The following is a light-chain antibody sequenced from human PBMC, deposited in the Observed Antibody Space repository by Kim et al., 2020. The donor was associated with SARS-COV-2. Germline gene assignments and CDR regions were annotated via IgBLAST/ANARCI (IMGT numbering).Light chain of an antibody. J-gene: IGKJ1*01. CDR3: QKYNNFPWT. Sequence: AFVGDRVTITCRASQGIINYLVWYQQKPGKAPKFLIHTASVLQSGVPSRFSGSGSGTDFTLTISSLQPEDVATYYCQKYNNFPWTFGQGTKVDIK. V-gene: IGKV1-27*01. CDR1: QGIINY. CDR2: TAS.